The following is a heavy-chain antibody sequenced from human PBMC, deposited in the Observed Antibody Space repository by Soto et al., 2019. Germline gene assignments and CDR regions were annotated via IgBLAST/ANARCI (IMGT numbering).Heavy chain of an antibody. D-gene: IGHD3-10*01. CDR3: AKDGPKINQGRYFYNALDV. Sequence: DVQLVESGGGLVQPGRSLRLSCAASGFTFDGYAMHWVRQAPGKGLEWVSSISYNSNSIAYADSVKGRFTISRDNAKNSLYLQMNSLRDEDTALYYCAKDGPKINQGRYFYNALDVWGQGTTVTVSS. V-gene: IGHV3-9*01. J-gene: IGHJ6*02. CDR1: GFTFDGYA. CDR2: ISYNSNSI.